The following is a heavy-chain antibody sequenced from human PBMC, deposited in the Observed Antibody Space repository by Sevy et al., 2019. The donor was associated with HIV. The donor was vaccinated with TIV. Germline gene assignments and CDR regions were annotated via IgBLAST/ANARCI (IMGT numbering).Heavy chain of an antibody. J-gene: IGHJ3*02. Sequence: ASVKVSCKVSGYTLTELSMHWVRQAPGKGLEWMGGFDPEDGETIYAQKFQGIVTMTEDTSTDTAYMELSSLRSEDTAVYYCATASGQWRLRVAFDIWGQGTMVTVSS. V-gene: IGHV1-24*01. CDR1: GYTLTELS. CDR2: FDPEDGET. D-gene: IGHD6-19*01. CDR3: ATASGQWRLRVAFDI.